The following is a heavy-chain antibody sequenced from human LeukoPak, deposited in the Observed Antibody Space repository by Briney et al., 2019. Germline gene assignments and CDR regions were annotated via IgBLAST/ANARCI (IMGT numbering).Heavy chain of an antibody. CDR3: AGCGDFDY. CDR2: SYYSGGT. J-gene: IGHJ4*02. CDR1: GVSITSGDFY. V-gene: IGHV4-30-4*01. Sequence: PSETLSLTCTISGVSITSGDFYWSWIRQPPGKGLEWVGFSYYSGGTYYNPSLKSRVTISLDTSKNWFSLRLTSVTAADTAVYYCAGCGDFDYWGQGTLVTVSS. D-gene: IGHD4-17*01.